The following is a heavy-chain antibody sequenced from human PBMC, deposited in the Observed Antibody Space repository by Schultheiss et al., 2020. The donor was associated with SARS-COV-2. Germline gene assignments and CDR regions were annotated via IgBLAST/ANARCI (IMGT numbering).Heavy chain of an antibody. CDR2: IYYSGST. V-gene: IGHV4-30-4*01. Sequence: SETLSLTCTVSGGSISSGNYYWSWIRQAPGKGLEWIGYIYYSGSTYYSPSLKSRVTMSLDSSKNQLSLRLTSVTAADTAVYYCARRRQDTSAYSFFDSWGQGTLVTVSS. CDR3: ARRRQDTSAYSFFDS. J-gene: IGHJ4*02. D-gene: IGHD4-11*01. CDR1: GGSISSGNYY.